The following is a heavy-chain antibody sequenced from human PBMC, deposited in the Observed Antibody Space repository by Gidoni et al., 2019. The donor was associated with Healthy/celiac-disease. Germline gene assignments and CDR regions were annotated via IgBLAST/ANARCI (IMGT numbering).Heavy chain of an antibody. Sequence: QVQLVESVGGVVQPGRSLRLSCAASGFTFSSYAMHWFRQAPGKGLEWVAVISYDGSNKYYADSVKGRFTISRDNSKNTLYLQMNSLRAEDTAVYYCARDRYDFWSGYYRQDYYYYGMDVWGQGTTVTVSS. CDR3: ARDRYDFWSGYYRQDYYYYGMDV. V-gene: IGHV3-30*04. CDR1: GFTFSSYA. J-gene: IGHJ6*02. CDR2: ISYDGSNK. D-gene: IGHD3-3*01.